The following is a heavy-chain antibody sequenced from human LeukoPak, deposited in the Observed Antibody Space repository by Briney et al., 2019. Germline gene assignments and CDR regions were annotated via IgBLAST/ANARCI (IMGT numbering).Heavy chain of an antibody. V-gene: IGHV3-21*01. CDR1: GFTFSSYS. CDR2: ISSSSSYI. J-gene: IGHJ4*02. Sequence: NPGGSLRLSCAASGFTFSSYSMDWVRQAPGKGLEWVSSISSSSSYIYYADSVKGRFTISRDNAKNSLYLQMNSLRAEDTAVYYCARDRLADIVATNVGYWGQGTLVTVSS. D-gene: IGHD5-12*01. CDR3: ARDRLADIVATNVGY.